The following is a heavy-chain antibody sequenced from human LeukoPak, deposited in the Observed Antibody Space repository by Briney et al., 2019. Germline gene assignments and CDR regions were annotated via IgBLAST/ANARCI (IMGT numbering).Heavy chain of an antibody. V-gene: IGHV4-59*01. Sequence: SETLSLTCTVSGGSISSYYWSWIRQPPGKGLEWIGYIYYSGSTNYNPSLKSRATISVDTSKNQFSLKLSSVTAADTAVYYCARVTPAAFDYWGQGTLVTVSS. CDR1: GGSISSYY. J-gene: IGHJ4*02. CDR3: ARVTPAAFDY. D-gene: IGHD2-2*01. CDR2: IYYSGST.